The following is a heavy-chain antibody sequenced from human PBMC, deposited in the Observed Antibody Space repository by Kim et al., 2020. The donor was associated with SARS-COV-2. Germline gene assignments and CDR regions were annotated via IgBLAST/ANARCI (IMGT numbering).Heavy chain of an antibody. D-gene: IGHD2-2*01. V-gene: IGHV4-39*02. CDR2: IFYTGNA. CDR3: ARLRFCATTSCSTFDI. J-gene: IGHJ4*02. CDR1: GDSIRDGRFY. Sequence: SETLSLTCTVSGDSIRDGRFYWGWVRQAPGKGLEWIGSIFYTGNANYNLSLKSRVTISIDTSKNHFSLKVTSVTAADTAVYYCARLRFCATTSCSTFDIWGPGTLGTVS.